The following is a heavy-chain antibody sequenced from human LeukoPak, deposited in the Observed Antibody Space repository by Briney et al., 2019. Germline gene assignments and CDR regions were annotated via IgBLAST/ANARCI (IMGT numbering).Heavy chain of an antibody. Sequence: GALRLSCVVSGFTFSDYGVYWVRQAPGKGLEWVALIWYDGDNKYYADSVKGRFTISRDNSKNTLYLQMNSLRAEDTAVYYCARDGSSSWYRYFDYWGQGTLVTVSS. V-gene: IGHV3-33*01. CDR3: ARDGSSSWYRYFDY. J-gene: IGHJ4*02. D-gene: IGHD6-13*01. CDR1: GFTFSDYG. CDR2: IWYDGDNK.